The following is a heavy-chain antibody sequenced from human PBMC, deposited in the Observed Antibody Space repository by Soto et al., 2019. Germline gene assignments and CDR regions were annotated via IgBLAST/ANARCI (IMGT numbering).Heavy chain of an antibody. J-gene: IGHJ4*02. D-gene: IGHD3-22*01. V-gene: IGHV4-34*01. CDR1: GGSFSGYY. Sequence: SETLSLTCAVYGGSFSGYYWSWIRQPPGKGLEWIGEINHSGSTNYNPSLKSRVTISVDTSKNQFSLKLSSVTAADTAVYYCARGATHYYDSTGYYLFDYWGQGTLVTVSS. CDR3: ARGATHYYDSTGYYLFDY. CDR2: INHSGST.